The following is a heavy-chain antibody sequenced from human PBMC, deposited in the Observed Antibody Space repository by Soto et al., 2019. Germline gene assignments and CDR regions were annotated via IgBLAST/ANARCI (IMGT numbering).Heavy chain of an antibody. J-gene: IGHJ3*01. V-gene: IGHV1-69*13. D-gene: IGHD1-7*01. Sequence: SVKVSCKASGGTFSSYAISWVRQAPGQGLEWMGGIIPIFGTANYAQKFQGRVTITADESTSTAYMELSSLRSEDTAVYYCARDSTPVGPLAQHRELFAFSGQGTTDPVSS. CDR3: ARDSTPVGPLAQHRELFAF. CDR2: IIPIFGTA. CDR1: GGTFSSYA.